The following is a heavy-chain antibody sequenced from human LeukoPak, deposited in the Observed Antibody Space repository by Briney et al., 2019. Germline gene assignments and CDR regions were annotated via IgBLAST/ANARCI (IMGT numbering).Heavy chain of an antibody. Sequence: SETLSLTCTVSGGSISSAGYYWTWIRQRPGKGLEWIGYIYYSGSAYYNPSLKSRVTISIDTSKNQFSLKLTSVTAADTAVFYCARRSYYYDNSGYTVYYFDSWGQGTLVTVSS. D-gene: IGHD3-22*01. CDR3: ARRSYYYDNSGYTVYYFDS. CDR2: IYYSGSA. CDR1: GGSISSAGYY. J-gene: IGHJ4*02. V-gene: IGHV4-31*03.